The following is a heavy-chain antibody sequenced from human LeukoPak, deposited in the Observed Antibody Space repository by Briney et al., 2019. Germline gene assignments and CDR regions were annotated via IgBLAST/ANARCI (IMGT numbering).Heavy chain of an antibody. V-gene: IGHV4-30-2*06. Sequence: PSQTLSLTCAVSGGSISSGHSSWNWFRQSPGKGLEWIGYIYHSGSTYYNPSLKSRVTISVDTSKNQFSLKLSSVTAADTAVYYCARAVHPYDYVWGSYLYYFDYWGQGTLVTVSS. CDR1: GGSISSGHSS. J-gene: IGHJ4*02. CDR2: IYHSGST. D-gene: IGHD3-16*01. CDR3: ARAVHPYDYVWGSYLYYFDY.